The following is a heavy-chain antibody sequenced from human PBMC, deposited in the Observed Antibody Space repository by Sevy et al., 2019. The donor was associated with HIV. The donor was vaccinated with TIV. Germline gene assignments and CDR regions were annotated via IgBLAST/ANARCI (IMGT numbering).Heavy chain of an antibody. CDR2: LKSKADGGTV. Sequence: GGSLRLSCTTSGFTFGDYAMNWVRQAPGKGLEWVAFLKSKADGGTVDHAESVKGRFTISRDDSKSIAYLQMNDLRTEDTGVYYCTRWKGLQSIFDYWGQGALVTVSS. V-gene: IGHV3-49*04. D-gene: IGHD1-1*01. CDR1: GFTFGDYA. J-gene: IGHJ4*02. CDR3: TRWKGLQSIFDY.